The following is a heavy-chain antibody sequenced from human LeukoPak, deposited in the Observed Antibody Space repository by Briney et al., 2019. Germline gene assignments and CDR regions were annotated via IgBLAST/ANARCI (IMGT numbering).Heavy chain of an antibody. Sequence: GASVKVSCKASGYTFTSYGISWVRQAPGQGLEWMGWMSAYNGNTNSAQKVQGRVTLTTDTSTSTAYMELRSLRSDDTAVYYCARQVDTSMALPDYWGQGTLVTVSS. CDR2: MSAYNGNT. V-gene: IGHV1-18*01. D-gene: IGHD5-18*01. CDR1: GYTFTSYG. CDR3: ARQVDTSMALPDY. J-gene: IGHJ4*02.